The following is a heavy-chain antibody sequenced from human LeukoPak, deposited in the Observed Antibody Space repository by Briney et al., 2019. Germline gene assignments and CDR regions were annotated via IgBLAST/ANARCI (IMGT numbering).Heavy chain of an antibody. CDR2: IIPIFGTA. D-gene: IGHD1-26*01. J-gene: IGHJ4*02. CDR1: GGTLSSYA. V-gene: IGHV1-69*01. CDR3: ARDLGVGATVDY. Sequence: SVKVSCKASGGTLSSYAISWVRQAPGQGLEWMGGIIPIFGTANYAQKFQGRVTITADESTSTAYMELSSLRSEDTAVYYCARDLGVGATVDYWGQGTLVTVSS.